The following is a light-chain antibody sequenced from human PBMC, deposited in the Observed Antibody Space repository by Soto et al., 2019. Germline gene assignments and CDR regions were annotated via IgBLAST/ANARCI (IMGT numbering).Light chain of an antibody. CDR3: QSYESSMSAPYV. Sequence: QSALTQPPSVSGAPGQRVTISCTGSSSNIGAGYDVHWYQQLPGTAPKLLIYGNSNRPSGVPDRFSGSKSGTSASLAITGLQAEDEADYYCQSYESSMSAPYVVGTGTKVPVL. CDR2: GNS. V-gene: IGLV1-40*01. J-gene: IGLJ1*01. CDR1: SSNIGAGYD.